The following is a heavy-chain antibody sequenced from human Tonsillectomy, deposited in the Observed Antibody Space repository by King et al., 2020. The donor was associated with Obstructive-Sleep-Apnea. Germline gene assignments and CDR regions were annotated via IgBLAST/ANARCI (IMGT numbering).Heavy chain of an antibody. V-gene: IGHV4-38-2*02. CDR3: ARGYDSSGYGGNWFDP. CDR2: IFHSGST. D-gene: IGHD3-22*01. J-gene: IGHJ5*02. CDR1: GYSISSGYY. Sequence: VQLQESGPGLVKPSETLSLTCTVSGYSISSGYYWGWIRQPPGKGLEWIGSIFHSGSTYYNPSLKSRVTLSVDTSKNQFSLKLGSVTAADTAVYYCARGYDSSGYGGNWFDPWGQGTLVTVSS.